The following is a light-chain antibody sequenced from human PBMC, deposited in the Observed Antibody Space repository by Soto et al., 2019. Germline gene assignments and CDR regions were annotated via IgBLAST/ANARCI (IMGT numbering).Light chain of an antibody. CDR3: RQYNSYSS. Sequence: DIQMTQSPSSVSASLGDTVTIACRASQDINVYLNWYQQKPGEVPKLLIYSGSTLHSGVPSRFTGSGSETDFTLTIRSLQHDDFATYYCRQYNSYSSFGGGTKVNIK. J-gene: IGKJ4*01. CDR1: QDINVY. V-gene: IGKV1-39*01. CDR2: SGS.